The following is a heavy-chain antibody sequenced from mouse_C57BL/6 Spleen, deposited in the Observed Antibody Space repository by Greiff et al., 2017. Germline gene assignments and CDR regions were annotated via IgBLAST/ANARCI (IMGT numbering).Heavy chain of an antibody. D-gene: IGHD1-1*01. CDR1: GFNIKDYY. CDR2: IDPEDGDT. V-gene: IGHV14-2*01. J-gene: IGHJ1*03. CDR3: ARWDYYGSSYDV. Sequence: EVQLQQSGAELVKPGASVKLSCTASGFNIKDYYMHWVKQRTEQGLEWIGRIDPEDGDTKYAPKFKGKATITADTSANTAYLQLSSLTSEDTAVYYCARWDYYGSSYDVWGTGTTVTVSS.